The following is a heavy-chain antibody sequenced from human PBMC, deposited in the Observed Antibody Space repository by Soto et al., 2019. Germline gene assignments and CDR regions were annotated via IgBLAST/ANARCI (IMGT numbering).Heavy chain of an antibody. CDR3: ARNQGRYGSGSYYSVFYYGMDV. J-gene: IGHJ6*02. V-gene: IGHV4-59*01. Sequence: PSETLSLTCTVSGGSISSYYWSWIRQPPGKGLEWIGYIYYSGSTNYNPSLKSRVTISVDTSKNQFSLKLSSVTAADTAVYYCARNQGRYGSGSYYSVFYYGMDVWGQGTTVTVSS. CDR1: GGSISSYY. D-gene: IGHD3-10*01. CDR2: IYYSGST.